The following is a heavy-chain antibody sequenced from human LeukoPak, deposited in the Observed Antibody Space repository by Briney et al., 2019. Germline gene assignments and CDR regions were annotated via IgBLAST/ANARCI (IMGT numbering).Heavy chain of an antibody. CDR2: ISSSSSYM. Sequence: PGGSLRLSCAASGFTFSSYSMNWVRQAPGKGLEWASSISSSSSYMYYADSVKGRFTISRDNAKNSLYLQMNSLRAEDTAVYYCARDVYDFWSGSSYYFDYWGQGTLVTVSS. J-gene: IGHJ4*02. CDR3: ARDVYDFWSGSSYYFDY. CDR1: GFTFSSYS. D-gene: IGHD3-3*01. V-gene: IGHV3-21*01.